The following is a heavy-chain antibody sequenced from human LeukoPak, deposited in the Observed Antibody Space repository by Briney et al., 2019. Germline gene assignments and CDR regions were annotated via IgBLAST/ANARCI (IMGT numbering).Heavy chain of an antibody. CDR2: IYISEST. CDR1: GGSISSYY. CDR3: ARDGYCSSTSCPLRGYMDV. Sequence: SETLSLTCTVSGGSISSYYWSWIRQPAGKGLEWIGRIYISESTNYNPSLRSRVTMSVDTSKNQFSLKLSSVTAADTAVYYCARDGYCSSTSCPLRGYMDVWGKGTTVTISS. D-gene: IGHD2-2*03. V-gene: IGHV4-4*07. J-gene: IGHJ6*03.